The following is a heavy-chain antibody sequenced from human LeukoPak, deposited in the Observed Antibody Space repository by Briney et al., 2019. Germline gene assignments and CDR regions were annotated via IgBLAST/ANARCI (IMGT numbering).Heavy chain of an antibody. CDR3: ARERGMARYDY. V-gene: IGHV3-21*01. Sequence: GGSLRLPCAASGFTFSSYTMNWVRQAPGKGLEWVSSISSNSSYIYYAESVKGRFTMSRDNAKNSLYLQMNSLRAEDTAVYYCARERGMARYDYWGQGTLVTVSS. D-gene: IGHD3-10*01. CDR2: ISSNSSYI. J-gene: IGHJ4*02. CDR1: GFTFSSYT.